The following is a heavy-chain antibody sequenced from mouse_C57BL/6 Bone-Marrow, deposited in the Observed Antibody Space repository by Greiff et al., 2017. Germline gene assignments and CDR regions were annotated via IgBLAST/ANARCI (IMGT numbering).Heavy chain of an antibody. CDR2: ISYDGSN. CDR1: GYSITSGYY. CDR3: ASWASWFAY. J-gene: IGHJ3*01. V-gene: IGHV3-6*01. Sequence: EVQLVESGPGLVKPSQSLSLTCSVTGYSITSGYYWNWIRQFPGNKLEWMGYISYDGSNNYNPSLKNRISITRDTSKNQFFLKLNSVTTEDTATYYCASWASWFAYWGQGTLVTVSA. D-gene: IGHD4-1*01.